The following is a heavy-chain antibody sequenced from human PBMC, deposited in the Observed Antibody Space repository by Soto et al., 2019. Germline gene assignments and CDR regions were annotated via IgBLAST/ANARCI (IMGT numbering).Heavy chain of an antibody. V-gene: IGHV4-34*01. D-gene: IGHD2-8*02. J-gene: IGHJ4*02. CDR3: ARDKITGLFDY. Sequence: QVQLQQWGAGLLKPSVTLSLTCAVYGGSFSGYYWTWIRQPPGTGLEWNGEINHSGSTNYNPSLKSRVTISVDPSKNQFSLKLTSVTAADTAVYYCARDKITGLFDYWGQGTLVTVSS. CDR2: INHSGST. CDR1: GGSFSGYY.